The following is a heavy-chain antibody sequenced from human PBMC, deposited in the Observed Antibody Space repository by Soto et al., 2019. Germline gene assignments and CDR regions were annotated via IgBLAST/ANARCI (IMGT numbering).Heavy chain of an antibody. CDR2: YGGSGGSR. CDR3: VKFRGRAYPYYYMDV. D-gene: IGHD3-10*01. CDR1: GFTFSTYG. Sequence: DVQLLESGGGLVQWGGSLRLSCVTSGFTFSTYGMTWVRHAPGKGLEWVSYGGSGGSRYYAESVKGRFTISRDNSKNTLSLEMNSLRAEDTATYYCVKFRGRAYPYYYMDVWGKGTTVTVSS. J-gene: IGHJ6*03. V-gene: IGHV3-23*01.